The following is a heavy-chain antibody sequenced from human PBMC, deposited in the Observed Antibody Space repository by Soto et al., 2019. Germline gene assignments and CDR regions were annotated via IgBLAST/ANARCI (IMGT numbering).Heavy chain of an antibody. CDR1: GCTVNTYH. CDR3: ARAYGATWYFFGY. V-gene: IGHV3-66*01. Sequence: PGGSLRLSCAASGCTVNTYHVSWVRQAPGKGLEWVAVLFSGGDTKYGDSMKGRVTLSRDNSKNTLYLQMNNLRAEDTAVYYCARAYGATWYFFGYWGQGSMVTVSS. CDR2: LFSGGDT. J-gene: IGHJ4*02. D-gene: IGHD6-13*01.